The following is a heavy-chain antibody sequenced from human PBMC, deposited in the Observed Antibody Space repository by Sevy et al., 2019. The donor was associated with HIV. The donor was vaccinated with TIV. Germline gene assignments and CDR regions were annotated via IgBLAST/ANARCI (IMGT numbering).Heavy chain of an antibody. D-gene: IGHD2-21*01. J-gene: IGHJ5*02. CDR2: INGDGSST. Sequence: GGSLRLSCAASGFTFSSYWMHWVRQAPGKGLVWVSRINGDGSSTTYADSVKGRFTISRDNVKNTLYLQMNSLRAEDTAVYYCAKTSLGLWRGWFDPWGQGTLVTVSS. CDR1: GFTFSSYW. CDR3: AKTSLGLWRGWFDP. V-gene: IGHV3-74*01.